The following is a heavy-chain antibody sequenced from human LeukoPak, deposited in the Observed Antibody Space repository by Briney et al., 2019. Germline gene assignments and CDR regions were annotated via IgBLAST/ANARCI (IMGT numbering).Heavy chain of an antibody. Sequence: SETLSLTCTVSGYSISSGYYWGWIRQPPGKGLEWIGSIYHSGSTYYNPSLKSRVTISVDTSKNQFSLKLSSVTAADTAVYYWGENPPPSGSYYSGAFDIWGQGTMVTVSS. CDR3: GENPPPSGSYYSGAFDI. D-gene: IGHD1-26*01. V-gene: IGHV4-38-2*02. CDR1: GYSISSGYY. J-gene: IGHJ3*02. CDR2: IYHSGST.